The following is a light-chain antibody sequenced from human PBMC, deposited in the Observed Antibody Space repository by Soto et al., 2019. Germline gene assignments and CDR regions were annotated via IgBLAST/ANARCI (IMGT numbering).Light chain of an antibody. CDR1: QSLSTY. CDR3: QQGST. Sequence: EFVLTQSPTTLSLSPGERATLSCRASQSLSTYLAWYQQKPGQAPRLLIYDASNRATGIPGRFSGSRSGTDFTLSISSLEPEDIAVYYCQQGSTFGQGTRLEIK. V-gene: IGKV3-11*01. J-gene: IGKJ5*01. CDR2: DAS.